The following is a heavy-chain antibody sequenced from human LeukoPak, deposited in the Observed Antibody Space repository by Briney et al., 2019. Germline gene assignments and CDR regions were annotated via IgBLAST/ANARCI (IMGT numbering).Heavy chain of an antibody. J-gene: IGHJ4*02. CDR3: AREVYYGSGRRFDY. D-gene: IGHD3-10*01. Sequence: PGGSLRLSCAASGFTVSSNYMSWVRQAPGKGLEWVSVIYSGGSTYYADSVEGRFTISRDNGKNSLYLQMNSLRAEDTAVYFCAREVYYGSGRRFDYWGQGTLVTVSS. V-gene: IGHV3-66*01. CDR1: GFTVSSNY. CDR2: IYSGGST.